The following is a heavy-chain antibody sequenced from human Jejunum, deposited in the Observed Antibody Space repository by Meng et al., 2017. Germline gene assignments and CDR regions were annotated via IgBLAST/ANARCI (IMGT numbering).Heavy chain of an antibody. Sequence: EVQLLESGGGLVQPGGSLRLSCAASGFTFSSYAMSWVRQAPGKGLEWVSGINRSGVSTYYADSVKGRFTISRDNSKNTLYLQMNSLRAEDTAIYYCAKATFLPGTVTTDYWGQGTLVTVSS. CDR1: GFTFSSYA. CDR3: AKATFLPGTVTTDY. CDR2: INRSGVST. D-gene: IGHD4-11*01. V-gene: IGHV3-23*01. J-gene: IGHJ4*02.